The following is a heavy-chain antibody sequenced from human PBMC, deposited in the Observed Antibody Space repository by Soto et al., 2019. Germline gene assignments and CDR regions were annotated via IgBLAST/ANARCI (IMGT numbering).Heavy chain of an antibody. Sequence: GGSLRLSCAASGFTFSSYAMSWVRQAPGKGLEWVSAISGSCGSTYYADSVKGPLTSSRDNSKNTLYLQMNSLRAEDTAVYYCAKDRRTYYDFWSGYYGFDYWGQGTLVTVSS. J-gene: IGHJ4*02. CDR2: ISGSCGST. CDR3: AKDRRTYYDFWSGYYGFDY. D-gene: IGHD3-3*01. V-gene: IGHV3-23*01. CDR1: GFTFSSYA.